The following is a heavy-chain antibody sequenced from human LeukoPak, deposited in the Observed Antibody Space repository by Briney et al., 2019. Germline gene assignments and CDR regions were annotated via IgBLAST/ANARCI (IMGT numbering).Heavy chain of an antibody. J-gene: IGHJ4*02. CDR2: ILPDGSQK. CDR3: GRLAHNAWYAIDH. Sequence: GGSLRLSCAASGFTFSRAWMTWVRQAPGKGLEWVANILPDGSQKYYVDSVKGRFTISRDNPKNSLYLQINSLRVDDTAVYYCGRLAHNAWYAIDHWGQGTLVTVSS. V-gene: IGHV3-7*01. CDR1: GFTFSRAW. D-gene: IGHD6-13*01.